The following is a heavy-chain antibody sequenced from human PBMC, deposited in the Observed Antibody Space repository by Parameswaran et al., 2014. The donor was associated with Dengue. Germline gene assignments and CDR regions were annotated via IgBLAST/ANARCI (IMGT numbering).Heavy chain of an antibody. V-gene: IGHV3-11*04. CDR3: ASGEYYYDSSGYPY. D-gene: IGHD3-22*01. Sequence: VRQMPGKGLEWVSYISSSGSTIYYADSVKGRFTISRDNAKNSLYLQMNSLRAEDTAVYYCASGEYYYDSSGYPYWGQGTLVTVSS. CDR2: ISSSGSTI. J-gene: IGHJ4*02.